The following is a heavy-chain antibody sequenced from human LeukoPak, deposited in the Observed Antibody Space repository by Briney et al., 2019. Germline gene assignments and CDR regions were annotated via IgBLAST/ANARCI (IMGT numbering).Heavy chain of an antibody. J-gene: IGHJ4*02. CDR1: GFTFSSYW. CDR2: IKQDGSEK. CDR3: ARDDYCDSSAYGY. D-gene: IGHD3-22*01. Sequence: GGSLRLSCAASGFTFSSYWMSWVRQAPGKGLEWVADIKQDGSEKYYVDSVKGRFMISRDNAKNSLYLQMSSLRAEDTAVYYGARDDYCDSSAYGYWGQGTLVTVSS. V-gene: IGHV3-7*03.